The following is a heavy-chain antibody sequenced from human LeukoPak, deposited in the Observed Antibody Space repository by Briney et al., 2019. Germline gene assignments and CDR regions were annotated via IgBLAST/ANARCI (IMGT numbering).Heavy chain of an antibody. V-gene: IGHV4-4*07. CDR1: GASIITYY. Sequence: PSETLSLTCTVSGASIITYYWSWIRQPAGQGLEWIGRIYTSGSTNYNPSLKGRVTMSVDTSKNQFSPKMNSVTAADTAVYYCARDGGHCSGGTCYSVWIDPWGQGTLVTVSS. D-gene: IGHD2-15*01. J-gene: IGHJ5*02. CDR3: ARDGGHCSGGTCYSVWIDP. CDR2: IYTSGST.